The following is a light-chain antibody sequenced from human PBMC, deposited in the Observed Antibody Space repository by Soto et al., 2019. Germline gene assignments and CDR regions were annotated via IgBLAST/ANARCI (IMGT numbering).Light chain of an antibody. CDR3: QVWDSSSDHVV. V-gene: IGLV3-21*04. Sequence: SYELTQPPSVSVAPGKTARITWGGNNIGSESVHWYQQKPGQAPVLVIYYDSDRPSGIPERFSGSNSGNTATLTISRVEAGDEADYYCQVWDSSSDHVVFGGGTKVTFL. J-gene: IGLJ2*01. CDR1: NIGSES. CDR2: YDS.